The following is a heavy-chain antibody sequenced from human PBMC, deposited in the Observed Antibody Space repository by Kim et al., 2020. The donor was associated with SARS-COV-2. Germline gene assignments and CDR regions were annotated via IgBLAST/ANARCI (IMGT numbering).Heavy chain of an antibody. CDR3: ARRKGTTRSPNWFDP. V-gene: IGHV5-51*01. D-gene: IGHD1-7*01. Sequence: GESLKISCKGSGYSFANYWIAWVRQVPGNTLEWMGIIYPGDSDTRYSPSFQGQVTISVDKSINTAYLQWSSLKASDTAMYYWARRKGTTRSPNWFDPWGQ. CDR2: IYPGDSDT. CDR1: GYSFANYW. J-gene: IGHJ5*02.